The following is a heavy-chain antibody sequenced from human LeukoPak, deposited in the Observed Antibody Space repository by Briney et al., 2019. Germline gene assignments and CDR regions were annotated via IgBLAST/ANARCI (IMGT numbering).Heavy chain of an antibody. CDR3: AKVIFACSSASCSNYYYYGVDV. CDR1: GFIFSHYG. J-gene: IGHJ6*02. Sequence: GGSLRLSCAASGFIFSHYGMHWVRQAPGKGLEWVAFISFVGSNKYYADSVKGRFTISSDNSKNTLYLQMNSLRAEDTAVYYCAKVIFACSSASCSNYYYYGVDVWGQGTTVTVSS. V-gene: IGHV3-30*18. D-gene: IGHD2-2*01. CDR2: ISFVGSNK.